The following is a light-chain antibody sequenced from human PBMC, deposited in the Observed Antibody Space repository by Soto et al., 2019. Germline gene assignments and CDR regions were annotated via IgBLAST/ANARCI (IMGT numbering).Light chain of an antibody. CDR3: GTWDTSLTVVV. CDR1: NSNIGTNF. CDR2: DNN. Sequence: QSVLTQPPSVSAAPGQKVTISCSGSNSNIGTNFVSWYQQVPGTAPKLLIYDNNKRHSEIPDRFSGSKSGTSATLGIAGLQTGDEADYYCGTWDTSLTVVVFGGGTQLTVL. J-gene: IGLJ7*01. V-gene: IGLV1-51*01.